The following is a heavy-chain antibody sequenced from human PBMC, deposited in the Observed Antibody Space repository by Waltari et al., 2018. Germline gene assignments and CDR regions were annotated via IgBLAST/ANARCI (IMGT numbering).Heavy chain of an antibody. D-gene: IGHD6-6*01. CDR2: IYYSGST. CDR1: GGSISSYY. CDR3: ARIAARRLDY. Sequence: QVQLQESGPGLVKPSETLSLTCTVSGGSISSYYLSWIRQPPGKGLEWIGYIYYSGSTNYNPSLKSRVTISVDTSKNQFSLKLSSVTAADTAVYYCARIAARRLDYWGQGTLVTVSS. V-gene: IGHV4-59*01. J-gene: IGHJ4*02.